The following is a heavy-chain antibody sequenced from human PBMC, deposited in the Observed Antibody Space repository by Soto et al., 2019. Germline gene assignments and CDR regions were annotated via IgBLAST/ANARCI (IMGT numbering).Heavy chain of an antibody. CDR2: ISWNSGSI. CDR1: GFTFDDYA. D-gene: IGHD2-2*01. J-gene: IGHJ4*02. V-gene: IGHV3-9*01. CDR3: AKDTTAVPAAADY. Sequence: GGSLRLSCAASGFTFDDYAMHWVRQAPGKGLEWVSGISWNSGSIGYADSVKGRFTISRDNAKNSLYLQMNSLRAEDTALYCCAKDTTAVPAAADYWGQGTLVTVSS.